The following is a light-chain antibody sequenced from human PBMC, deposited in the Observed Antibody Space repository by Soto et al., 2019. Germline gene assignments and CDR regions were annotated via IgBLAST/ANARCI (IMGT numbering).Light chain of an antibody. CDR1: NIGSKN. CDR2: RDS. V-gene: IGLV3-9*01. CDR3: QVWDSSTGGGASDV. Sequence: SYELTQPLSVSVALGQTARITCGGNNIGSKNVHWYQQKPGQAPVLVIYRDSNRPSGIPERLSGSNSGNTATLTISRAQAGDEADYYCQVWDSSTGGGASDVFGTGTKLTVL. J-gene: IGLJ1*01.